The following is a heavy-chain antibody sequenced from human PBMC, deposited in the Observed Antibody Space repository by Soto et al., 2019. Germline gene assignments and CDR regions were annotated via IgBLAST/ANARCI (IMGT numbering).Heavy chain of an antibody. D-gene: IGHD2-15*01. Sequence: EVQLLESGGDLVQPGGSLTLSCAASGFTFSSYAMSWVRQAPGKGLEWVSVISASAGSTYYADSVKGRFTISRDSSKNTLHLQLNSLRVEDTAVYYCARGNGGSYYSAFNICGQGTMVTVSS. V-gene: IGHV3-23*01. CDR1: GFTFSSYA. J-gene: IGHJ3*02. CDR3: ARGNGGSYYSAFNI. CDR2: ISASAGST.